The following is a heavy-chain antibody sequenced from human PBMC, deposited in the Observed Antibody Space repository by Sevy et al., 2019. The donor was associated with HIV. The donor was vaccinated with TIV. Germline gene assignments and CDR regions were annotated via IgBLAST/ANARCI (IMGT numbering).Heavy chain of an antibody. Sequence: SETLSLTCTVSGGSISSYYWSWIRQPAGKGLEWIGRIYTSGSTNYNPSLKSRVTMSADTSKNQFSLKLSSVTAADTAVYYCARDTYYYDSSGYPYLTVFDYWGQGTLVTVSS. CDR1: GGSISSYY. CDR3: ARDTYYYDSSGYPYLTVFDY. J-gene: IGHJ4*02. V-gene: IGHV4-4*07. D-gene: IGHD3-22*01. CDR2: IYTSGST.